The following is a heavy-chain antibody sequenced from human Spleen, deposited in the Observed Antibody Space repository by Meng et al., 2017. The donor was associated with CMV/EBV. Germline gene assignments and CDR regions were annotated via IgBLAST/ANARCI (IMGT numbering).Heavy chain of an antibody. V-gene: IGHV1-2*02. CDR1: GYPFTDYY. J-gene: IGHJ4*02. D-gene: IGHD1-14*01. Sequence: ASGYPFTDYYIHWVRQAPGLGLEWMGWINPNNGDTNYAQNFKGRVTMTRDSSISSASLELSGLGSDDTAVYYCARVLSVDRGTVITFWGQGTLVTVSS. CDR3: ARVLSVDRGTVITF. CDR2: INPNNGDT.